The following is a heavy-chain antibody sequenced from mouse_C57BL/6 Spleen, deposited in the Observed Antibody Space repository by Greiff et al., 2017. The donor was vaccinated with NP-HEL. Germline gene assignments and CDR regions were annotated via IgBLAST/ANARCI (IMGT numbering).Heavy chain of an antibody. CDR2: INYDGSST. D-gene: IGHD2-3*01. CDR1: GFTFSDYY. CDR3: ARDMRMDY. V-gene: IGHV5-16*01. J-gene: IGHJ4*01. Sequence: EVKLMESEGGLVQPGSSMKLSCTASGFTFSDYYMAWVRQVPEKGLEWVANINYDGSSTYYLDSLKSRFIISRDNAKNILYLQMSSLKSEDTATYYCARDMRMDYWGQGTSVTVSS.